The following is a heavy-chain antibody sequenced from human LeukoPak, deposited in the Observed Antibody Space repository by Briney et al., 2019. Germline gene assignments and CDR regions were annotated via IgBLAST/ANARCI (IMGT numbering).Heavy chain of an antibody. D-gene: IGHD6-19*01. CDR1: GFTFSSYA. CDR2: ISYDGSNK. CDR3: AREGEQWLVRNAHFGY. V-gene: IGHV3-30*04. Sequence: PGGSLRLSCAASGFTFSSYARHWVRQAPGKGLEWVAVISYDGSNKYYADSVKGRFTISRDNSKNTLYLQMNSLRAEDTAVYYCAREGEQWLVRNAHFGYWGQGTLVTVSS. J-gene: IGHJ4*02.